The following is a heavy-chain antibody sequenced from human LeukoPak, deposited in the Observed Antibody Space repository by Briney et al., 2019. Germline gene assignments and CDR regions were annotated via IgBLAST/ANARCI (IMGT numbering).Heavy chain of an antibody. J-gene: IGHJ6*02. V-gene: IGHV3-66*01. CDR3: ARVQGYCSGGSCYSYYYYGMDV. Sequence: GGSLRLSCAATGFTVSSNYMSWLRQAPGKGLEWVSVIYSGGSTYYADSVKGRFTISRDNSKNTLYLQMNSLRAEDTAVYYCARVQGYCSGGSCYSYYYYGMDVWGQGTTVTVSS. D-gene: IGHD2-15*01. CDR1: GFTVSSNY. CDR2: IYSGGST.